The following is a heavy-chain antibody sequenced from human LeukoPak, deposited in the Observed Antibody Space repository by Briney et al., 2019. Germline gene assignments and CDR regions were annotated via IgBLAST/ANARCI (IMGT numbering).Heavy chain of an antibody. Sequence: GGSLRLSCAASGFTVSSNYMSWVRQAPGKGLEWVSAISGSGGSTYYADSVKGRLTISRDNSKNTLYLQMNSLRAEDTAVYYCARTPNIVVVVAATWYFDLWGRGTLVTVSS. CDR1: GFTVSSNY. V-gene: IGHV3-23*01. J-gene: IGHJ2*01. CDR2: ISGSGGST. D-gene: IGHD2-15*01. CDR3: ARTPNIVVVVAATWYFDL.